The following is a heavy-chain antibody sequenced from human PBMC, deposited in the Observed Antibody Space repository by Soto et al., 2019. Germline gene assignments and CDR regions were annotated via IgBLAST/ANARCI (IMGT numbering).Heavy chain of an antibody. CDR3: VTGYCSSTSCYAKITPDYYYGMDV. CDR1: GFTFSSYA. V-gene: IGHV3-23*01. CDR2: ISGSGGST. D-gene: IGHD2-2*01. Sequence: GGSLRLSCAASGFTFSSYAMSWVRQAPGKGLEWVSAISGSGGSTYYADSVKGRFTISRDNSKNTLYLQMNSLRAEDTAVYYCVTGYCSSTSCYAKITPDYYYGMDVWGQGTTVTVSS. J-gene: IGHJ6*02.